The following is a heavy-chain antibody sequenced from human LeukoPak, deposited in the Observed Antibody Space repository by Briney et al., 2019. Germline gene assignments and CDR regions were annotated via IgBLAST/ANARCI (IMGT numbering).Heavy chain of an antibody. CDR1: GFTFRDYY. Sequence: GGSLRLSCAASGFTFRDYYMSWIRQAPGKGLEGVSYISSSSSYTNYADSVKGRFTISRDNAKNSLYLRMNSLRAEDTAVYYCARGGGITMVRGVSDAFDIWGQGTMVTVSS. CDR3: ARGGGITMVRGVSDAFDI. V-gene: IGHV3-11*06. CDR2: ISSSSSYT. D-gene: IGHD3-10*01. J-gene: IGHJ3*02.